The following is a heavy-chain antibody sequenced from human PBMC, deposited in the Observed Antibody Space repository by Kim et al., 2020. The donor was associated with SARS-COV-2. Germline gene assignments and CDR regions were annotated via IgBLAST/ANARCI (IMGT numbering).Heavy chain of an antibody. CDR3: AKDVSVAGLGPSRFHY. V-gene: IGHV3-23*01. D-gene: IGHD6-19*01. CDR2: IRGSGLNT. J-gene: IGHJ4*01. CDR1: GFTFNSFV. Sequence: GGSLRLSCAASGFTFNSFVMSWVRQAPGKGLEWVSAIRGSGLNTYYADSVTGRFTISRDNSENTLYLQMSSLRAEDTAIYYCAKDVSVAGLGPSRFHYWG.